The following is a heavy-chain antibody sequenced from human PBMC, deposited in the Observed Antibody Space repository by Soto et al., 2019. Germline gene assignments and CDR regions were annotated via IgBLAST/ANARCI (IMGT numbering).Heavy chain of an antibody. CDR1: GDSIRGGGHY. Sequence: QVQLQESGPGLVKPSQTLSLTCSVSGDSIRGGGHYWNWIRQFPGKGLEWIGYVYHSGSTHYNPSLRGRLSMSLDASEDQFSLRLISVTAADTALYYCARDTGLAPTVWGYWGHGTQVTVSS. CDR3: ARDTGLAPTVWGY. J-gene: IGHJ4*03. V-gene: IGHV4-31*03. D-gene: IGHD7-27*01. CDR2: VYHSGST.